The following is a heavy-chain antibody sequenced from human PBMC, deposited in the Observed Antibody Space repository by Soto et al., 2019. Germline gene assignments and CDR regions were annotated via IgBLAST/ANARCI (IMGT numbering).Heavy chain of an antibody. Sequence: SETLSLTCAISGGSSSSHSKSWVRQPPGKGLEWIGEIHHDGSTNYNPSLKSRVTISENTSKNHFSLELSSVTAADTAVYYYATYDVGTIIQDYWGQGTLVTVSS. CDR1: GGSSSSHS. D-gene: IGHD2-21*02. V-gene: IGHV4-34*01. CDR3: ATYDVGTIIQDY. CDR2: IHHDGST. J-gene: IGHJ4*02.